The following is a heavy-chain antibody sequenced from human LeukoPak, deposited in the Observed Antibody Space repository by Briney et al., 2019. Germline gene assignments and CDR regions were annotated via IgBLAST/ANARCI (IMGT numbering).Heavy chain of an antibody. CDR3: ARDYCSGTSCLFDY. J-gene: IGHJ4*02. Sequence: ASVKVSCKASGGTFSSYAISWVRQAPGQGLEWMGRINPNSGDTNYAQKFQGRVTMTRDTSISTAYMELSRLRSDDTAVYYCARDYCSGTSCLFDYWGQGTLVTVS. CDR2: INPNSGDT. CDR1: GGTFSSYA. D-gene: IGHD2-2*01. V-gene: IGHV1-2*06.